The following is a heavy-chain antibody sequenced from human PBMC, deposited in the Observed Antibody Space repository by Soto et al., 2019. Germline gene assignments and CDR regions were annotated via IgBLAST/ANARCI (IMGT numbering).Heavy chain of an antibody. Sequence: SLTCTVSGVSIRSYYWTWIRQPPGKGLEWIGYIDYSGSTNYNPSLKSRVTISVDTSKNQFSLKLSSVTAADTAVYYCARRYGASFDYWGQGTLVTVSS. CDR1: GVSIRSYY. D-gene: IGHD4-17*01. CDR2: IDYSGST. J-gene: IGHJ4*02. CDR3: ARRYGASFDY. V-gene: IGHV4-59*01.